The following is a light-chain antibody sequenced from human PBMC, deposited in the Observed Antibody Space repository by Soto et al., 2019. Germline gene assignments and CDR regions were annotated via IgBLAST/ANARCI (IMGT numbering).Light chain of an antibody. Sequence: EIVLTQSPATLSLSPGERATLSCRASQSVSSYLAWYQQKPGQTPRLLIYDASSRATGIPARFSGSGSGTDFTLTISSLEPEDFATYYCQQYNSPWTFGQGTKVDIK. CDR1: QSVSSY. J-gene: IGKJ1*01. CDR2: DAS. CDR3: QQYNSPWT. V-gene: IGKV3-11*01.